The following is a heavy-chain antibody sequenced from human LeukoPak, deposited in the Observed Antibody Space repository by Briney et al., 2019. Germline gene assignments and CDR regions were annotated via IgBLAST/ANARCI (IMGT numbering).Heavy chain of an antibody. CDR3: ARCPYDFWSGYYPVGYYYYYMDV. CDR1: GYTFTSYG. V-gene: IGHV1-18*01. D-gene: IGHD3-3*01. CDR2: ISAYNGNT. Sequence: ASVKVSCEASGYTFTSYGISWVRQAPGQGLEWMGWISAYNGNTNYAQKLQGRVTMTTDTSTSTAYMELRSLRSDDTAVYYCARCPYDFWSGYYPVGYYYYYMDVWGKGTTVTVSS. J-gene: IGHJ6*03.